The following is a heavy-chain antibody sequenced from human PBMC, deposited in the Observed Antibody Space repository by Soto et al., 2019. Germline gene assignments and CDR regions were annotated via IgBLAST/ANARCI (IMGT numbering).Heavy chain of an antibody. CDR3: AREGNGGIQLWSRDFGY. CDR2: IIPILGTA. V-gene: IGHV1-69*01. D-gene: IGHD5-18*01. CDR1: GGTFSSYA. J-gene: IGHJ4*02. Sequence: QVQLVQSGAEVKKPGSSVKVSCKASGGTFSSYAISWVRQAPGQGLEWMGGIIPILGTANYAQKFQGRVTITADESTSTAYMELSSLRSEDTAVYYCAREGNGGIQLWSRDFGYWGQGTLVTVSS.